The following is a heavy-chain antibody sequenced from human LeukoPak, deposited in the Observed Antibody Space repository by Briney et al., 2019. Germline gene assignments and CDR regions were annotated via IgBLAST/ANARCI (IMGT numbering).Heavy chain of an antibody. CDR2: INHSGST. D-gene: IGHD6-13*01. CDR3: ARGPSAMAAAGRSFDY. CDR1: GGSISSYY. J-gene: IGHJ4*02. V-gene: IGHV4-34*01. Sequence: RPSETLSLTCTVSGGSISSYYWSWIRQPPGKGLEWIGEINHSGSTNYNPSLKSRVTISVDTSKNQFSLKLSSVTAADTAVYYCARGPSAMAAAGRSFDYWGQGTLVTVSS.